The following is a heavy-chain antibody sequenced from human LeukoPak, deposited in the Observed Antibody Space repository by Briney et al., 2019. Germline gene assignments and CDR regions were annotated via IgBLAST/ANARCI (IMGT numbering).Heavy chain of an antibody. CDR3: ARIRGQVGAAFGNYFDY. CDR2: IDWDDDK. Sequence: ESGPALVKPTQTLTLTCTFSGFSLSSSGMCVSWIRQPPGKALEWLARIDWDDDKYYNTSLKTRVTLSKVPSKKQVVLTMTNMAPVDTATYYCARIRGQVGAAFGNYFDYWGQGTLVTVSS. CDR1: GFSLSSSGMC. J-gene: IGHJ4*02. D-gene: IGHD1-26*01. V-gene: IGHV2-70*11.